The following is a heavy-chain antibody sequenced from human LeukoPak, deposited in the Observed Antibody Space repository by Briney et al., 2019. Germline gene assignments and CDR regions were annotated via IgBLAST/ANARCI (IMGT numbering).Heavy chain of an antibody. Sequence: ASVTVSLKSSGYTFTCNYFHWVRQPPAQGLEWMGIINPSGGSTSYAHKFQDRVTMTRDTSKSTVYMELSSLRSEDTAVYYCARDRQEYQLLSDYYGMDFWGKGTTVTVSS. CDR1: GYTFTCNY. D-gene: IGHD2-2*01. CDR2: INPSGGST. CDR3: ARDRQEYQLLSDYYGMDF. J-gene: IGHJ6*04. V-gene: IGHV1-46*01.